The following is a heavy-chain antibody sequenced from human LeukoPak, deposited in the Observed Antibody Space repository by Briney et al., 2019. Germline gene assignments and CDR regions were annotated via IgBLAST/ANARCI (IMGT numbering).Heavy chain of an antibody. CDR2: ISASGVST. D-gene: IGHD1-26*01. CDR3: AKYVGQSGSNYYGLDV. J-gene: IGHJ6*02. V-gene: IGHV3-23*01. Sequence: GGSLRLSCVVSGFPFSTYALNWVRQAPGRGLEWVSGISASGVSTYYTDSVKGRFTISRDNSKNTLFMQMNSLRDEDTALYYYAKYVGQSGSNYYGLDVWGQGTAVTVSS. CDR1: GFPFSTYA.